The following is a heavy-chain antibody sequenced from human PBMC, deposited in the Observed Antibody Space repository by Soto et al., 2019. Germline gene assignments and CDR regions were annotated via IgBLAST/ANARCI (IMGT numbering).Heavy chain of an antibody. CDR2: IYTGAGT. CDR1: GLTVSTNP. V-gene: IGHV3-66*01. CDR3: ASDGSGH. J-gene: IGHJ4*02. Sequence: EVQLVESGGGLVQPGGPLRLSCAASGLTVSTNPISWVRQAPGKGLEWVSVIYTGAGTHYADSVKGRFTISRDNSKNTVNLQMNSLRPEDTAVYYCASDGSGHWGQGTLVTVSS.